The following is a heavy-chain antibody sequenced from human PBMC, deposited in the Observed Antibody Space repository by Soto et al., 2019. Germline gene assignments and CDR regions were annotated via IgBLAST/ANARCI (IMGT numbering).Heavy chain of an antibody. J-gene: IGHJ6*02. V-gene: IGHV1-69*13. Sequence: RASVKVSCKASGGTFSSYAISWVRQAPGQGLEWMGGIIPIFGTANYAQKFQGRVTITADESTSTAYMELSSLRSEDTAVYYCARDARRRDGYNEGGMDVWGQGTTVTVSS. CDR3: ARDARRRDGYNEGGMDV. CDR1: GGTFSSYA. CDR2: IIPIFGTA. D-gene: IGHD5-12*01.